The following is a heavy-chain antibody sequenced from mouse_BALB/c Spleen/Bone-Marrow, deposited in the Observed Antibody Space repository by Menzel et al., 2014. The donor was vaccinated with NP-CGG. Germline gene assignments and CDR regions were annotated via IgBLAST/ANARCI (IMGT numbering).Heavy chain of an antibody. CDR3: ARGRGWYLDY. CDR1: GYAISSYW. J-gene: IGHJ2*01. Sequence: LEESGAELVRPGSSVKISCKASGYAISSYWMNWVKQRPGLGLEWIGQIYPGDGDTNYNGKFKGKATLTADKSSSTAYMQISSLTSEDSAVYFCARGRGWYLDYWGQGTTLTVSS. V-gene: IGHV1-80*01. CDR2: IYPGDGDT. D-gene: IGHD2-3*01.